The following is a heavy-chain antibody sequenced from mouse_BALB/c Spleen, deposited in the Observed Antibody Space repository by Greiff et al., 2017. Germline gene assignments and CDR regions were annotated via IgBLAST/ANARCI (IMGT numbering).Heavy chain of an antibody. D-gene: IGHD2-14*01. CDR1: GFSLTSYG. J-gene: IGHJ4*01. CDR3: ATRRKGYAMDY. Sequence: QVQLKESGPGLVQPSQSLSITCTVSGFSLTSYGVHWVRQSPGKGLEWLGVIWSGGSTNYNAAFISRLSISKDKSKSQVFFKMNSLQANDTATYYCATRRKGYAMDYWGQGTSVTVSA. CDR2: IWSGGST. V-gene: IGHV2-2*02.